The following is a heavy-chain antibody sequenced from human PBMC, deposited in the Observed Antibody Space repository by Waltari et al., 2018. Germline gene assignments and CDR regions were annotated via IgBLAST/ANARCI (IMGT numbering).Heavy chain of an antibody. Sequence: QVQLQESGPGLVKPSQTLSLTCSVAGGSISSGDYYWSWIRRPPGKGLEWIGYIYYSVNTYYTPSLKGRVTLSVDKSKNQFSLKLRCVTAADTAVYYCARGVTGLYNWFDPWGQGTLVSVSS. V-gene: IGHV4-30-4*08. CDR1: GGSISSGDYY. CDR2: IYYSVNT. D-gene: IGHD7-27*01. J-gene: IGHJ5*02. CDR3: ARGVTGLYNWFDP.